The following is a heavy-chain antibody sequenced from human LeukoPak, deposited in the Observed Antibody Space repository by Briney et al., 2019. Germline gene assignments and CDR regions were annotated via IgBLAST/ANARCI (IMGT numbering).Heavy chain of an antibody. Sequence: GGSLRLSCAASGFTFSTYGMNWVRQAPGKGLEWVAFIRYDGSNKYYADSVKGRFTISRDNSKNTLYLQMNSLRAEDMAVYYCAKVRYYDSSGYSPSYYYYYYMDVWGKGTTVTVSS. CDR2: IRYDGSNK. V-gene: IGHV3-30*02. CDR1: GFTFSTYG. D-gene: IGHD3-22*01. J-gene: IGHJ6*03. CDR3: AKVRYYDSSGYSPSYYYYYYMDV.